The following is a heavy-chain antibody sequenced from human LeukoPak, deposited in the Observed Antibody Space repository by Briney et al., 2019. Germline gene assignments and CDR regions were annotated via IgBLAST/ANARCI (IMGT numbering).Heavy chain of an antibody. CDR1: GFTFGSYA. Sequence: SGGSLRLSCAASGFTFGSYAMHWVRQAPGKGLEWVAVILFDGTNKRYADSVKGRFTISRHNSRNTLSLQMDSLRVEDTAVYYCASDYSGYEIDYWGQGTLVTVSS. V-gene: IGHV3-30-3*01. CDR2: ILFDGTNK. D-gene: IGHD5-12*01. CDR3: ASDYSGYEIDY. J-gene: IGHJ4*02.